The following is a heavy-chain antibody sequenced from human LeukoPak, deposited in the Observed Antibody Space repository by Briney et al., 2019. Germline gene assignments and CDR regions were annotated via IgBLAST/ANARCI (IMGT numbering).Heavy chain of an antibody. CDR2: IIPIFGTA. CDR1: GGTFSSYA. V-gene: IGHV1-69*01. J-gene: IGHJ5*02. Sequence: SVKVSCKASGGTFSSYAISWVRQAPGQGLEWMGGIIPIFGTANYAQKFQGRVTITADESTSTAYMDLSSLRSEDTAVYYCAREYYYGSGSYYSEPPGVGFDPWGQGTLVTVSS. D-gene: IGHD3-10*01. CDR3: AREYYYGSGSYYSEPPGVGFDP.